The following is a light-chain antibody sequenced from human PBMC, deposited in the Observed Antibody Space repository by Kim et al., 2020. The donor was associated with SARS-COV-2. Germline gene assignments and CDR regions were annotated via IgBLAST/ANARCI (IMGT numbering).Light chain of an antibody. J-gene: IGKJ2*01. V-gene: IGKV1-39*01. CDR2: GAS. Sequence: SASVGDTVTSTCRASRKISNYLNWFQQKPGKAPKVLIDGASSFQDGVPSRFSGGGSGTDFTLTISSLQPGDTATYYCQQSHSTPYTFGQGTKLEI. CDR3: QQSHSTPYT. CDR1: RKISNY.